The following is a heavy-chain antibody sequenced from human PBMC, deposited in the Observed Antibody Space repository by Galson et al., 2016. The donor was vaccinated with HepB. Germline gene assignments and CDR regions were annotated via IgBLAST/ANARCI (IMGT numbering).Heavy chain of an antibody. CDR2: INQDGTET. D-gene: IGHD2-21*01. J-gene: IGHJ6*02. CDR1: GFAFSSHW. CDR3: ARDAIESTWYGRVTHYYYGMDV. V-gene: IGHV3-7*01. Sequence: SLRLSCAASGFAFSSHWMTWVRQAPGKGLEWVADINQDGTETYYVDSLKGRLPISRDNAKNSLYLQMTSLRVEDTALYYCARDAIESTWYGRVTHYYYGMDVWGLGTTVTVSS.